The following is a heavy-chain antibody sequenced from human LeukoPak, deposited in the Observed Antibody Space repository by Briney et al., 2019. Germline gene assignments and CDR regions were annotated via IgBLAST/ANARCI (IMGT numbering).Heavy chain of an antibody. D-gene: IGHD2-21*02. CDR3: ARLQVHCGGDCYTRWFDP. CDR1: GGSVSSYY. CDR2: IYYSVST. V-gene: IGHV4-59*08. J-gene: IGHJ5*02. Sequence: PSETLSLTCTVSGGSVSSYYWSWIRQPPGKGLEWIAYIYYSVSTKYNPSLKSRVTISLDRSKNQFSLKLRSVTAADTAVYYCARLQVHCGGDCYTRWFDPWGQGTLVTVSS.